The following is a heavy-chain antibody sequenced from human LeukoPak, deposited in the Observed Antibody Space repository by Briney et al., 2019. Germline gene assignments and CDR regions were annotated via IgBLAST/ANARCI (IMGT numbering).Heavy chain of an antibody. D-gene: IGHD3-10*01. CDR3: ARDKTRIMVRGVVYYGMDV. CDR2: IGYDGGNK. V-gene: IGHV3-33*01. Sequence: RSLRLSCAVSGSTFRSYGMHWVRQAPGKGLEWVAAIGYDGGNKYYADSVKGRFTISRDNSKNTLYLQMNSLRAEDTAVYYCARDKTRIMVRGVVYYGMDVWGQGTTVTVSS. J-gene: IGHJ6*02. CDR1: GSTFRSYG.